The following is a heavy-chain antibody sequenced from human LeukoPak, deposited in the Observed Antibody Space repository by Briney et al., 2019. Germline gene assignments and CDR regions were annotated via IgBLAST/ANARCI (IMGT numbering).Heavy chain of an antibody. V-gene: IGHV3-23*01. J-gene: IGHJ3*02. CDR3: ASRTGQLVRRTDAFDI. CDR2: ISGSGGST. Sequence: PGGSLRLSCAASGFTFSSYAMSWVRQAPGKGLEWVSAISGSGGSTYYADSVKGRFTISRDNSKNTLYLQMNSLRAEDTAVYYCASRTGQLVRRTDAFDIWGQGTMVTVSS. CDR1: GFTFSSYA. D-gene: IGHD6-13*01.